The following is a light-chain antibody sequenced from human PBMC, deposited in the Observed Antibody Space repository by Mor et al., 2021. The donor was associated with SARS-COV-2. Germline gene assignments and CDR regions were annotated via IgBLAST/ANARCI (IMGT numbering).Light chain of an antibody. V-gene: IGLV3-1*01. J-gene: IGLJ1*01. Sequence: SGDKLGDKYACWYQQKPGQSPVLVIYQDSKRPSGIPERFSGSNSGNTATLTISGTQAMDEADYYCQAWDSSKGVFGTGTK. CDR2: QDS. CDR3: QAWDSSKGV. CDR1: KLGDKY.